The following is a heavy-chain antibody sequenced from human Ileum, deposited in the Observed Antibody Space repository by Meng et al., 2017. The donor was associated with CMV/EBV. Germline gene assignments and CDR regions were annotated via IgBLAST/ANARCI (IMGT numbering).Heavy chain of an antibody. CDR1: GYTFTSYA. CDR3: AIDPSGYYYKF. D-gene: IGHD3-22*01. J-gene: IGHJ4*02. Sequence: SCKASGYTFTSYAVHWVRQDPGQRPEWMGWISAANANTKYSQNFQGRVTFTRNTSASTAYMELSSLRSEDTAVYYCAIDPSGYYYKFWGQGTLVTVSS. V-gene: IGHV1-3*01. CDR2: ISAANANT.